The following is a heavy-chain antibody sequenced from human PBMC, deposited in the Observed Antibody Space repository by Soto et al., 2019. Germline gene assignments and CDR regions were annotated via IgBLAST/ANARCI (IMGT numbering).Heavy chain of an antibody. CDR3: ANIGGGRDYYYGMDV. J-gene: IGHJ6*02. D-gene: IGHD2-15*01. CDR2: ISYDGSNK. CDR1: GFTFSSYG. V-gene: IGHV3-30*18. Sequence: PGGSLRLSCAASGFTFSSYGMHWVRQAPGKGLEWVAVISYDGSNKYCADSVKGRFTISRDNSKNTLYLQMNSLRAEDTAVYYCANIGGGRDYYYGMDVWGQGTTVTVSS.